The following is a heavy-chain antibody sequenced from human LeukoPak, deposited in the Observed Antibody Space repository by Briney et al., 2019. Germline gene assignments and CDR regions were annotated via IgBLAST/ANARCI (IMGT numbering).Heavy chain of an antibody. CDR3: AKDRHGDYSFDF. V-gene: IGHV3-23*01. J-gene: IGHJ4*02. CDR1: AFTFSSYA. Sequence: GGSLRLSCAASAFTFSSYALNWVRQAPGKGLEWVSGISAGGGTTYFADSVKGRFTISRDNSKSTLYLQMNSLRAEDMAVYFCAKDRHGDYSFDFWGQGTLVTVSS. CDR2: ISAGGGTT. D-gene: IGHD4-17*01.